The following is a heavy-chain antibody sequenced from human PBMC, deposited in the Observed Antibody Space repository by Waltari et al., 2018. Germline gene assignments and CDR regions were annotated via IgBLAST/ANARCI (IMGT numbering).Heavy chain of an antibody. D-gene: IGHD2-21*01. V-gene: IGHV1-18*01. J-gene: IGHJ4*02. CDR2: ISASHGNP. Sequence: QVQLVQSGAEVKKPGASVKVSCKASGYTFTSYGISWVRQAPGQGLEWMGWISASHGNPSYAQKPPVRVPMTTDSSTSPAYMELRSLRSDDPAVYYCARFPGARKQTIPGDSWGQGTLVTVSS. CDR1: GYTFTSYG. CDR3: ARFPGARKQTIPGDS.